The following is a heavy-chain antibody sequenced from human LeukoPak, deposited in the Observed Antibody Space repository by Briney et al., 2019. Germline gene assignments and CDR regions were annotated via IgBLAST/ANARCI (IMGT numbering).Heavy chain of an antibody. Sequence: GGSLRLSCAASGFTFSSYRMHWVRQAPGKGLEWVAVISYDGSNKYYADSVKGRFTISRDNSKNTLYLQMNSLRTEDTAVYYCARSQGTWFGELFPPENWFDPWGQGTLVTVSS. D-gene: IGHD3-10*01. CDR3: ARSQGTWFGELFPPENWFDP. J-gene: IGHJ5*02. CDR2: ISYDGSNK. V-gene: IGHV3-30*01. CDR1: GFTFSSYR.